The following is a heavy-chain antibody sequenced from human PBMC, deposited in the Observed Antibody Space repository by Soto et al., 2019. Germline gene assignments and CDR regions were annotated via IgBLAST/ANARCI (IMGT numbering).Heavy chain of an antibody. V-gene: IGHV4-31*03. CDR1: GGSISSGGYY. J-gene: IGHJ3*02. CDR2: IYYSGST. CDR3: ARANTIFGVVIPGAFDI. Sequence: SETLSLTCTVSGGSISSGGYYWSWIRQHPGKGLEWIGYIYYSGSTYYNPSLESRVTISVDTSKNQSSLKLSSVTAADTAVYYCARANTIFGVVIPGAFDIWGQGTMVTVSS. D-gene: IGHD3-3*01.